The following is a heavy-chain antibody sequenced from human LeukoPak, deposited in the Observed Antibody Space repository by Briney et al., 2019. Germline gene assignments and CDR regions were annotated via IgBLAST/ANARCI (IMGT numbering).Heavy chain of an antibody. CDR3: ARGGYYGSGNDFRFDP. CDR1: GSAISSGYF. CDR2: IYHSGST. Sequence: PSETLSLTCSVSGSAISSGYFWCSIRQPPGRGVEWTGTIYHSGSTYYNPSLKSRVTTSVDTTNNQFSLKLSSVTAADTAIYYCARGGYYGSGNDFRFDPWGQGTLVTVSS. V-gene: IGHV4-38-2*02. J-gene: IGHJ5*02. D-gene: IGHD3-10*01.